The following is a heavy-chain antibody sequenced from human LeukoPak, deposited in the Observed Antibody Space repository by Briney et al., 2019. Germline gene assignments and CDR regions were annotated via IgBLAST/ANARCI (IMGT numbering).Heavy chain of an antibody. V-gene: IGHV3-23*01. J-gene: IGHJ4*02. CDR2: ISSSGSGT. CDR3: PRGRIGPDY. D-gene: IGHD2-15*01. Sequence: PGGSLRLSCAASGFTFSSYAMSWVRQAPGKGLEWVSGISSSGSGTYYGDSVKGRFTISRDNSKNTLYLQMNSLRGEDTAVYYCPRGRIGPDYWGQGTLVTVSS. CDR1: GFTFSSYA.